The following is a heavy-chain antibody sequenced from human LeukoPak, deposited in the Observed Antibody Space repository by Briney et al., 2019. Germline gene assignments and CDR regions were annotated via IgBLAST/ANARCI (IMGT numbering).Heavy chain of an antibody. V-gene: IGHV4-59*01. D-gene: IGHD3-10*01. CDR3: ARERGYSGSGSRYFDL. CDR2: VYSSGAT. J-gene: IGHJ2*01. CDR1: GGSTFSYY. Sequence: SETLSLTCTISGGSTFSYYWSWIRQPPGKELEWIGYVYSSGATYYNPSLESRFTISVDTSRKQFSLRLNSVTAADTAVYYCARERGYSGSGSRYFDLWGRGTLVTVSS.